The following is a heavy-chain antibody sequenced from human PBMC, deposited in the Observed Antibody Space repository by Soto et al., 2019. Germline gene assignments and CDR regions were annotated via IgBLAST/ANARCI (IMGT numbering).Heavy chain of an antibody. CDR2: INAGNGNT. CDR3: AREGVTMVFGVIIFYYYGMDF. J-gene: IGHJ6*02. Sequence: GASVKVSCKASGYTFTSYAMHWVRQAPGQRLEWMGWINAGNGNTKYSQKFQGRVTITRDTSASTAYMELSSLRSEDTAVYYCAREGVTMVFGVIIFYYYGMDFWGPGITVTVFS. CDR1: GYTFTSYA. D-gene: IGHD3-10*01. V-gene: IGHV1-3*01.